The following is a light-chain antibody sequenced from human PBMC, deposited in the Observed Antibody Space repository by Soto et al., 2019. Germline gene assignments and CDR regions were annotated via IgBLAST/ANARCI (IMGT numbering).Light chain of an antibody. CDR3: AAWDDSLSGYV. CDR2: KNN. Sequence: QSALTQPPSASGTPGQRVTISCSGSSSNIGNNHVYWYQQLPGTAPKLLIYKNNQRPSGVPDRFSGSKSGTSASLAISGRRSEDEANYYWAAWDDSLSGYVFGTGTKVTVL. J-gene: IGLJ1*01. V-gene: IGLV1-47*01. CDR1: SSNIGNNH.